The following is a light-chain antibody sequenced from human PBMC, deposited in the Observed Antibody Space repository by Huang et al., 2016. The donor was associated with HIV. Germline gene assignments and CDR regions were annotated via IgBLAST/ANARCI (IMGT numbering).Light chain of an antibody. CDR1: QSIINN. V-gene: IGKV3-15*01. CDR3: HQYNNWTPEHT. J-gene: IGKJ2*01. CDR2: GAS. Sequence: EIVLTHSPATLSVSLVERATLSCRASQSIINNLAWYQQKPAQSTRLLIYGASSRATDIPARFSGSGSVTDFTLTISSLQSEDFAVYYCHQYNNWTPEHTFGQGTKLEIK.